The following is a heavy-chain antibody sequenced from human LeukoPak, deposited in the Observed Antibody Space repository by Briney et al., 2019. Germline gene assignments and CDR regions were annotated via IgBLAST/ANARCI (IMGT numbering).Heavy chain of an antibody. CDR1: GFTVSSNY. Sequence: GGSLRLSCAASGFTVSSNYMSWVRQAPGKGLEWVSVIYSGGSTYYADSVKGRFTISRDNAKNSLYLQMNSLRAEDTAVYYCAREFSGSYYYYWGQGTLVTVSS. J-gene: IGHJ4*02. CDR3: AREFSGSYYYY. V-gene: IGHV3-53*01. CDR2: IYSGGST. D-gene: IGHD1-26*01.